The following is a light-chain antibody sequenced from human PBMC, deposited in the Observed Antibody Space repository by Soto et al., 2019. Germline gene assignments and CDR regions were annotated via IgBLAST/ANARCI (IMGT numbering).Light chain of an antibody. CDR1: QSVSSN. Sequence: EIVMTQSPATLSVSPGERATLSCRASQSVSSNLAWYRQKPGQAPRLLIYGASRRATGIPDRFTGSGSGTDFTLTIRSLEPEDFAIYYCQQRANWPLTTFGHGTRLEI. V-gene: IGKV3D-15*01. CDR2: GAS. CDR3: QQRANWPLTT. J-gene: IGKJ5*01.